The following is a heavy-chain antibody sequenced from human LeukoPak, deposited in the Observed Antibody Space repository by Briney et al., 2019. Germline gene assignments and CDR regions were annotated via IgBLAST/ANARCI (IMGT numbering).Heavy chain of an antibody. V-gene: IGHV3-48*03. D-gene: IGHD3-22*01. Sequence: GGSLRLSCAASGFTFSSYEMNWVRQAPGKGLEWVSYISSSGSTIYYADSVKGRFTISRDNAKNSLYLQMNSLRAEDTAVYYCARERTYYYDSSGYCYWGQGTLVTVSS. CDR2: ISSSGSTI. CDR1: GFTFSSYE. J-gene: IGHJ4*02. CDR3: ARERTYYYDSSGYCY.